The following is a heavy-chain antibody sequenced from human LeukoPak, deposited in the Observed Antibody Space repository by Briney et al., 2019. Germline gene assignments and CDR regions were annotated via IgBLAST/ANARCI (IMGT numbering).Heavy chain of an antibody. Sequence: ASVKVSCKASGYTFIGYYMHWVRQAPGQGLEWMGWIKPNNGGTNYAQKFQGRVTMTRDTSISTAYMELSRLRSDDTAVYYCARARGDIVVVPAAIWFDPWGQGTLVTVSS. D-gene: IGHD2-2*01. V-gene: IGHV1-2*02. CDR1: GYTFIGYY. J-gene: IGHJ5*02. CDR2: IKPNNGGT. CDR3: ARARGDIVVVPAAIWFDP.